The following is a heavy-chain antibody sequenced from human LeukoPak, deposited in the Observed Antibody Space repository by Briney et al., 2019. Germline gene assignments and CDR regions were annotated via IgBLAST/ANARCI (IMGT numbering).Heavy chain of an antibody. Sequence: GGSLRLSCAASGFTFSSYGMHWVRQAPGKGLEWVAFIRYDGSNKYYADSVKGRFTISRDNSKNTLYLQMNSLRAEDTAVYYCAKTDSYYYYMDVWGKGTTVTVSS. CDR1: GFTFSSYG. CDR3: AKTDSYYYYMDV. J-gene: IGHJ6*03. V-gene: IGHV3-30*02. CDR2: IRYDGSNK.